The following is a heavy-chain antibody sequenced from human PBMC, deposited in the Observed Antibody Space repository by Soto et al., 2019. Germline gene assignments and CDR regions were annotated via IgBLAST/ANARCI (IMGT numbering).Heavy chain of an antibody. CDR1: GGSISSGNW. V-gene: IGHV4-4*01. D-gene: IGHD2-21*01. CDR2: ISQSGIT. Sequence: QVHLQASGPGLVKPMGTLSLSCTISGGSISSGNWWRWVRQPPGQGLQWIGEISQSGITVYNPPPKSKVSISMGESRNHLSVNLNSATAADTAIYSCASGGVIANAFDIWGQGTSVTVSS. CDR3: ASGGVIANAFDI. J-gene: IGHJ3*02.